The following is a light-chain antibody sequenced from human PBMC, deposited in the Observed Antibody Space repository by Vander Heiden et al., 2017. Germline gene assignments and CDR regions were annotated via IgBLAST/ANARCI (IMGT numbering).Light chain of an antibody. Sequence: DIQMTQSPSILSAYVGDRVSITCRASQSISTWLAWYKQRPGEAPKLLIYKASVLETMVPARCSGSGSGTEFTLTISSLQPDDFATYYCQQCNTFSFGGGTKVEIK. CDR2: KAS. J-gene: IGKJ4*01. CDR3: QQCNTFS. V-gene: IGKV1-5*03. CDR1: QSISTW.